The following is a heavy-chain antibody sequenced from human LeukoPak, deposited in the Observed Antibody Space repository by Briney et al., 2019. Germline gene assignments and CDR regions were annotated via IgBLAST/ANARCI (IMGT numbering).Heavy chain of an antibody. CDR3: AKAADGNLKGMDV. V-gene: IGHV3-48*04. D-gene: IGHD4-23*01. J-gene: IGHJ6*02. CDR2: ISSSSSTI. CDR1: GFTFSSYS. Sequence: QPGGSLRLSCAASGFTFSSYSMNWVRQAPGKGLEWVSYISSSSSTIYYADSVKGRFTISRDNAKNSLYLQMNSLRAEDTAVYYCAKAADGNLKGMDVWGQGTTVTVSS.